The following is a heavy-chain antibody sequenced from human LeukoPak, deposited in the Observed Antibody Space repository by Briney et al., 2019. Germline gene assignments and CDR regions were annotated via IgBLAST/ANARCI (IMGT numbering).Heavy chain of an antibody. J-gene: IGHJ4*02. V-gene: IGHV3-30*02. CDR2: IRYDGSNK. Sequence: PGGSLRLSCAASGFTFSSYGMHWVRQAPGKGLEWVAFIRYDGSNKYYADSVKGRFTISRDNTKNTLFLQMNSLRAEDTAVYYCARESLSSTGYWGQGTLVTVSS. CDR1: GFTFSSYG. CDR3: ARESLSSTGY. D-gene: IGHD6-6*01.